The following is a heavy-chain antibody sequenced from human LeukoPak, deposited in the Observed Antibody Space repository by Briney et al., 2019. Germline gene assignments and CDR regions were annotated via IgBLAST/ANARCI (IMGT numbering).Heavy chain of an antibody. V-gene: IGHV3-7*01. CDR3: ARDAGYGYDRFDY. J-gene: IGHJ4*02. CDR1: GFIFSTYW. D-gene: IGHD5-18*01. CDR2: IKEDGSDK. Sequence: GGSLTLSCAASGFIFSTYWMAWVRQAPGKGLEWVANIKEDGSDKNCVVSMKGRFTISRDNAKNSLYLQMNSLGAEDTAVYYCARDAGYGYDRFDYWGQGTQVTVSS.